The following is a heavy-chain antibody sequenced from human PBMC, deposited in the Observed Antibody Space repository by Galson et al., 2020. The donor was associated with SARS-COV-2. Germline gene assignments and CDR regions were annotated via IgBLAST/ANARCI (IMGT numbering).Heavy chain of an antibody. CDR1: GFTYSSYA. J-gene: IGHJ4*02. D-gene: IGHD3-3*01. CDR2: ISGSGGST. Sequence: GGSLSLSCAASGFTYSSYAMSWVRQAPGKGLEWVSAISGSGGSTYYADSVKGRFTISRDNSKNTRFLQMSGLRAEDTALYYCAKPKGGYDLRSGYPFDYWGQGTLVTVSS. V-gene: IGHV3-23*01. CDR3: AKPKGGYDLRSGYPFDY.